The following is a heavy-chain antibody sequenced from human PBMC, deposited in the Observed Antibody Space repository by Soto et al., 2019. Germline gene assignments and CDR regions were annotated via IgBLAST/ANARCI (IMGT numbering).Heavy chain of an antibody. Sequence: SSETLSLTCAVYGGSFSGYYWSWIRQPPGKGLEWIGEINHSGSTNYNPSLKSRVTISVDTSKNQFSLKLSSVTAADTAVYYCARLRNYMYYFDYWGQGTLVTVSS. J-gene: IGHJ4*02. CDR3: ARLRNYMYYFDY. CDR1: GGSFSGYY. V-gene: IGHV4-34*01. CDR2: INHSGST. D-gene: IGHD1-7*01.